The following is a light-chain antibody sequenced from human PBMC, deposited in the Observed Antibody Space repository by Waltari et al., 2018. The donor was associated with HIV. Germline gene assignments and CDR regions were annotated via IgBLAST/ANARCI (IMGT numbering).Light chain of an antibody. CDR2: EVS. V-gene: IGLV2-14*01. CDR3: SSYTSSSTLSYV. Sequence: QSALTQPSSVSGSPGQSITISCTGTSSDVGGYNYVSLYQQHPGKAPKLMIYEVSKRPSGGSNRFTGSKSGNTAYLTISGLQAEDEADYYCSSYTSSSTLSYVFGTGSKVTVL. J-gene: IGLJ1*01. CDR1: SSDVGGYNY.